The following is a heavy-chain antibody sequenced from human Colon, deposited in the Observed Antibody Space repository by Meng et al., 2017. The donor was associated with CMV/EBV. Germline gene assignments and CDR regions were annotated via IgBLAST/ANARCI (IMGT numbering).Heavy chain of an antibody. CDR1: GFTFSSYE. V-gene: IGHV3-7*01. Sequence: GESLKISCAASGFTFSSYEMNWVRQAPGKGLEWVANINQDGRETYYADSVKGRFIISRDNRYNSLYLQMNSLRVDDTAVYYCAREVGYNWDLGHPYGLDLWGQGTTVTVSS. D-gene: IGHD1-20*01. J-gene: IGHJ6*02. CDR2: INQDGRET. CDR3: AREVGYNWDLGHPYGLDL.